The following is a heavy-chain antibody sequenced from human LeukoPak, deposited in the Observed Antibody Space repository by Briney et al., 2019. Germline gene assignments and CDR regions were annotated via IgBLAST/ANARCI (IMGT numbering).Heavy chain of an antibody. D-gene: IGHD2-21*02. J-gene: IGHJ4*02. Sequence: SETLSLTCTVSGGSISSYYWSWIRQPAGKGLEWIGRIYTSGSTNYNPSLKSRVTMSVDTSKNQFSLKLNSVTAADTAVYCARGDCGGDCYSDHWGQGTLVTVSS. CDR3: ARGDCGGDCYSDH. V-gene: IGHV4-4*07. CDR1: GGSISSYY. CDR2: IYTSGST.